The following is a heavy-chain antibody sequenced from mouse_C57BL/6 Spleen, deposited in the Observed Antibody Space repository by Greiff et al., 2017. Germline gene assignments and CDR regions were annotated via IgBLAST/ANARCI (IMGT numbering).Heavy chain of an antibody. J-gene: IGHJ4*01. CDR1: GYTFTSYW. Sequence: VKLQQPGTELVKPGASVKLSCKASGYTFTSYWMHWVKQRPGQGLEWIGNINPSNGGTNYNEKFKSKATLTVDKSSSTAYMQLSSLTSEDSAVDYCARSELSYDGYAMDYWGQGTSVTVSS. V-gene: IGHV1-53*01. CDR3: ARSELSYDGYAMDY. D-gene: IGHD6-5*01. CDR2: INPSNGGT.